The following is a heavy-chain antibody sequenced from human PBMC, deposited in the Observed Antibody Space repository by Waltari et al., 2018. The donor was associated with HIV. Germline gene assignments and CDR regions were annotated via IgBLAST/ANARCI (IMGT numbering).Heavy chain of an antibody. CDR3: ARGRGRYDFWSGYSSPGDAFDI. D-gene: IGHD3-3*01. V-gene: IGHV1-8*01. J-gene: IGHJ3*02. CDR1: GYTFINND. Sequence: QVQLVQSGAEVKKPGASVKVSCKASGYTFINNDINWVRQATGQGLVWMGWRSPIRGNSGYAPKFQGRVTMTRNTSTTTAYMELTDLRSADTAVYFCARGRGRYDFWSGYSSPGDAFDIWGQGTVVIVSS. CDR2: RSPIRGNS.